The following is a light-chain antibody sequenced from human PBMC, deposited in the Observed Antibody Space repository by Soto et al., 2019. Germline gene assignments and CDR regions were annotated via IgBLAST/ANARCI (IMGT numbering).Light chain of an antibody. CDR3: CSYTGSYTPSYV. V-gene: IGLV2-11*01. Sequence: QSALTQPRSVSGSPGQSVTISCTGTSSDVGRYNYVSWYQQHPGKAPRLMIYDVTKRPSGVPDRFSGSKSGNTASLTISGLQAEDEADYYCCSYTGSYTPSYVFGTGTQLTVL. J-gene: IGLJ1*01. CDR2: DVT. CDR1: SSDVGRYNY.